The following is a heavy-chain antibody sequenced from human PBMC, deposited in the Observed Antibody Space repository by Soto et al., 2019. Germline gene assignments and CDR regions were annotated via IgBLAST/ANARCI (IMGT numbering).Heavy chain of an antibody. CDR1: GFTFSSYG. D-gene: IGHD1-26*01. Sequence: QVQLVESGGGVVQPGRSLRLSCAASGFTFSSYGMHWVRQAPGKGLEWVAVIWYDGSNKYYADSVKGRFTISRDNSKNTPYLQMNSLRAEDTAVYYCARDPKWELLSYTFDYWGQGTLVTVSS. CDR2: IWYDGSNK. V-gene: IGHV3-33*01. CDR3: ARDPKWELLSYTFDY. J-gene: IGHJ4*02.